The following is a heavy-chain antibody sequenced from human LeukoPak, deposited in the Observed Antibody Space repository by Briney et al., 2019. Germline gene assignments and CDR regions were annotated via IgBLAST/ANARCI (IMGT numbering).Heavy chain of an antibody. CDR3: ARDPLYDYVWGSYPL. Sequence: GSLRLSCAASGFTFSNAWMSWVRQPPGKGLEWIGEIYHSGSTNYNPSLKSRVTISVDKSKNQFSLKLSSVTAADTAVYYCARDPLYDYVWGSYPLWGQGTLVTVSS. D-gene: IGHD3-16*02. J-gene: IGHJ4*02. CDR2: IYHSGST. V-gene: IGHV4-4*02. CDR1: GFTFSNAW.